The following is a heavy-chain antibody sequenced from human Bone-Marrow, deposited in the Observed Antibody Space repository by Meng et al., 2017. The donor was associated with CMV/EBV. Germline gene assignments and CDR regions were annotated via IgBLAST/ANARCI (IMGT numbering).Heavy chain of an antibody. Sequence: GESLKISCAASGFTFSSYEMNWVRQAPGKGLEWVSYISPSNRTIYYADSVKGRFTISRDNTKNSVYLQMNNLRAEDTAVYFCARDKYQWLAIDSWGQGDLVTVSS. J-gene: IGHJ4*02. CDR3: ARDKYQWLAIDS. V-gene: IGHV3-48*03. CDR2: ISPSNRTI. CDR1: GFTFSSYE. D-gene: IGHD6-19*01.